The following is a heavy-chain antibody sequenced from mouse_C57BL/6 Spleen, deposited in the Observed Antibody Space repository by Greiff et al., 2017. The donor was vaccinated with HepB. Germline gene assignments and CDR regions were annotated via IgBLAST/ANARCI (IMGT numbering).Heavy chain of an antibody. V-gene: IGHV3-6*01. J-gene: IGHJ2*01. Sequence: DVKLQESGPGLVKPSQSLSLTCSVTGYSITSGYYWNWIRQFPGNKLEWMGYISYDGSNNYNPSLKNRISITRDTSKNQFFLKLNSVTTEDTATYYCARGPDGYFDYWGQGTTLTVSS. CDR2: ISYDGSN. CDR1: GYSITSGYY. CDR3: ARGPDGYFDY. D-gene: IGHD2-3*01.